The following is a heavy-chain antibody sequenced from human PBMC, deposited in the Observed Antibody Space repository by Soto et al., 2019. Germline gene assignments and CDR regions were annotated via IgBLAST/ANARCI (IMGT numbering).Heavy chain of an antibody. CDR2: ISGQTGDA. CDR3: AKTPVLLVYGGWHDP. Sequence: QVQLLQSGAEVRKPGASVKVSCKASGYDFTNYGLSWVRQAPGEGLEWMGWISGQTGDASYAQKFQGRVTRTTDTSTTTAYMELRSLRFDDTAVYYCAKTPVLLVYGGWHDPWGQGTLVSVSS. J-gene: IGHJ5*02. CDR1: GYDFTNYG. D-gene: IGHD3-10*01. V-gene: IGHV1-18*01.